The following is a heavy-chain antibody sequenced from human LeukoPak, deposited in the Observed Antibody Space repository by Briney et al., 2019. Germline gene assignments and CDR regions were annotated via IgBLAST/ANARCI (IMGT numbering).Heavy chain of an antibody. V-gene: IGHV1-8*02. CDR3: ARGSVAAAGTEPGYYYYMDV. J-gene: IGHJ6*03. Sequence: ASVKVSCKASGYTFTGNYMHWVRQAPGQGLEWMGWMNPNSGNTGYAQKFQGRVTMTRNTSISTAYMELSSLRSEDTAVYYCARGSVAAAGTEPGYYYYMDVWGKGTTVTISS. CDR2: MNPNSGNT. CDR1: GYTFTGNY. D-gene: IGHD6-13*01.